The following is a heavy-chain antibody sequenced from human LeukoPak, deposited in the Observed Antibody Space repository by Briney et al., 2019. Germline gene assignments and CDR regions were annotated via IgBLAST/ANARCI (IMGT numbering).Heavy chain of an antibody. CDR3: ARDQVGGPGY. V-gene: IGHV4-31*03. CDR2: IYYSGST. CDR1: GGSISSGGYY. J-gene: IGHJ4*02. D-gene: IGHD6-19*01. Sequence: SQTLSLTCTVSGGSISSGGYYWSWLRQHPGKGLEWIGYIYYSGSTYYNPSLKSRVTISVDTSKNQFSLKLSSVTAADTAVYYCARDQVGGPGYWGQGTLVTVSS.